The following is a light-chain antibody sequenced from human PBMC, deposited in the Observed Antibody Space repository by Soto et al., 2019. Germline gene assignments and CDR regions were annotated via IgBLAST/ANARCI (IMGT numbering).Light chain of an antibody. CDR2: EES. V-gene: IGKV1-9*01. J-gene: IGKJ5*01. Sequence: DIHLTQSPSFLSASVGDRVTITCRPSQAVPNNMAWYQQKPGKPPKLLIYEESTLHSGVPSRFSGRKSGTQFTLTISSLQPEDFGTYYCQQFKSYPITFGQGTRLEI. CDR3: QQFKSYPIT. CDR1: QAVPNN.